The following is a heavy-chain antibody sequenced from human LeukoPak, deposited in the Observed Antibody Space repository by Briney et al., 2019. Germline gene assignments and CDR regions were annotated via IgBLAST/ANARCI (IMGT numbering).Heavy chain of an antibody. Sequence: SETLSLTCTVSGGSISSSSYYWGWIRQPPGKGLEWIGSIYYSGSTYYNPSLKSRVTISVDTSKNQFSLKLSSVTAADTAVYYCARFAQTYYYGSGSQNYFDYWGQGTLVTASS. J-gene: IGHJ4*02. CDR2: IYYSGST. V-gene: IGHV4-39*01. CDR3: ARFAQTYYYGSGSQNYFDY. D-gene: IGHD3-10*01. CDR1: GGSISSSSYY.